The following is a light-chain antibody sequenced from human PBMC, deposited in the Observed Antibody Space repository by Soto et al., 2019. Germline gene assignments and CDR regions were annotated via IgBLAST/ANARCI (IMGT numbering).Light chain of an antibody. CDR2: GAS. V-gene: IGKV3-15*01. CDR3: QQYNNWPTFT. Sequence: EIVMTQSPATLSVSPGESATLSCRASQSVSSNLAWYQQKPGQAPRLLIYGASTRATGIPARFSGSGSGTEFTLTISSLQSEDFAVYCCQQYNNWPTFTFGPGTKVDIK. J-gene: IGKJ3*01. CDR1: QSVSSN.